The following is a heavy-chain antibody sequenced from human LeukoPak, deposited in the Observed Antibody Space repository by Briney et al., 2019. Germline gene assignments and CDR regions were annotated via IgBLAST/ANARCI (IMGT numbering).Heavy chain of an antibody. Sequence: GGSLRLSCAASGFTFSSCGMHWVRQAPGKGLEWVAVIWYDGTNKQYADSVKGRFSISRDNSENTLYLQMNSLRPEDTAVYYCVRTPVTGGSRTFYFDSWGQGTLVTVPS. CDR2: IWYDGTNK. J-gene: IGHJ4*02. CDR1: GFTFSSCG. CDR3: VRTPVTGGSRTFYFDS. V-gene: IGHV3-33*01. D-gene: IGHD2-8*02.